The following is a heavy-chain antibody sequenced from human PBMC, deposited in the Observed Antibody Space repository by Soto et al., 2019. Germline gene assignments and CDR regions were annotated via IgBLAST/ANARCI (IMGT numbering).Heavy chain of an antibody. J-gene: IGHJ6*02. CDR3: AREVSLLWSNGMDV. CDR1: GGTFSSYA. D-gene: IGHD2-21*01. Sequence: QVQLVQSGAEVKKPGSSVTVSCKASGGTFSSYAISWVRQAPGQGREWMGGIIAIFGTANYAQKFQGRVTITADESTSTDYVELSSLRSDDTAVYYCAREVSLLWSNGMDVWGQGPTVTVSS. CDR2: IIAIFGTA. V-gene: IGHV1-69*01.